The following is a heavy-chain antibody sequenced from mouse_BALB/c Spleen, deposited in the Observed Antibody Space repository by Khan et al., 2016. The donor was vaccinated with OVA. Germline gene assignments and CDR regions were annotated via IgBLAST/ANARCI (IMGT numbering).Heavy chain of an antibody. J-gene: IGHJ2*01. V-gene: IGHV1-4*01. CDR2: INPSSGYS. Sequence: QVQLKESGAELARPGASLKMSCKASGYTFSSYTMHWVKQGPGQGLEWIGYINPSSGYSHYNQRFKDKATLTADKSSSTAFMQLNSLTSEDSAVYYCVRMPVPPYYFDYWGQGTALTVSS. CDR1: GYTFSSYT. CDR3: VRMPVPPYYFDY.